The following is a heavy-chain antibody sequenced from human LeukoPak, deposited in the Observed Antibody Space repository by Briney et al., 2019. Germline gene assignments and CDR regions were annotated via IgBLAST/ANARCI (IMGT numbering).Heavy chain of an antibody. CDR2: ISGSAVDT. V-gene: IGHV3-23*01. CDR1: GFTFASYA. D-gene: IGHD3-16*02. Sequence: GGSLRLSCAASGFTFASYAMIWVRQAPGKGLEWVSAISGSAVDTYYADSVKGRFTISRDNSKNTLYLQMNNLRPEDTAVYYCVKVQDYVWGSYRSSQEYFQHWGQGTLVTVSS. CDR3: VKVQDYVWGSYRSSQEYFQH. J-gene: IGHJ1*01.